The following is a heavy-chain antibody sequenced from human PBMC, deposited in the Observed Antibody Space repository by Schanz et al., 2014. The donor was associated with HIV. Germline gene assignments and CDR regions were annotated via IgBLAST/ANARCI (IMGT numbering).Heavy chain of an antibody. CDR1: GFTFDEYA. Sequence: EVQLLESGGGLVQPGGSLRLSCAASGFTFDEYAMHWVRQAPGKGLEWVSSISWKSGSIDYADSAKGRFTISRDNAKNSLYLQMNSLRAEDTAVYYCAKVLIPMIAVPYYGMDVWGQGTTVTVSS. J-gene: IGHJ6*02. V-gene: IGHV3-9*01. D-gene: IGHD3-22*01. CDR3: AKVLIPMIAVPYYGMDV. CDR2: ISWKSGSI.